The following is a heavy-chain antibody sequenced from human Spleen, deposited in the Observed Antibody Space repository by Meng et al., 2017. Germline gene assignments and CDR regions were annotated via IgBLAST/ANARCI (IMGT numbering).Heavy chain of an antibody. CDR3: ARGSATDDYGGPVDY. CDR2: IGTAGDT. CDR1: GFTFSSYD. V-gene: IGHV3-13*03. Sequence: GESLKISCAACGFTFSSYDMHWVRQATGKGLEWVSAIGTAGDTYYPGSVKGQFTISRDNAKNSLYLQMNSLRAEDTAVYYCARGSATDDYGGPVDYWGQGTLVTVSS. D-gene: IGHD4-23*01. J-gene: IGHJ4*02.